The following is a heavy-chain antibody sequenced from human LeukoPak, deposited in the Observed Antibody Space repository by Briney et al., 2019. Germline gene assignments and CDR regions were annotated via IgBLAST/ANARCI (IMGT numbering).Heavy chain of an antibody. CDR3: ARGAPYCSSTSCYLYYYYYYMDV. D-gene: IGHD2-2*01. Sequence: SVKVSCKASGGTFSSYAISWVRQAPGQGLEWMGGIIPIFGTANYAQKFQGRVTITADESTSTAYRELSSLRSEDTAVYYCARGAPYCSSTSCYLYYYYYYMDVWGKGTTVTVSS. CDR1: GGTFSSYA. J-gene: IGHJ6*03. V-gene: IGHV1-69*01. CDR2: IIPIFGTA.